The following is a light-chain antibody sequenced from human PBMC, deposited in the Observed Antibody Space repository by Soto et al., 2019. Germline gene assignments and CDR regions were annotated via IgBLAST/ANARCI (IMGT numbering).Light chain of an antibody. Sequence: ILTQSPATLSLSPGERATLSCRAMQCVHSYLGLYQQKPGRAPRLLIYDAYSRATAIPARFSGSVSGTEFTLTVDRLEPEDFAVYYCQQSLNPTTFGQGTKVDIK. V-gene: IGKV3-11*01. CDR3: QQSLNPTT. CDR1: QCVHSY. CDR2: DAY. J-gene: IGKJ1*01.